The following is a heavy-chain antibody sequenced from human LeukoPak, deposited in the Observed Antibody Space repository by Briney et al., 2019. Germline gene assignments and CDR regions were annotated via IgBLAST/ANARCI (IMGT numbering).Heavy chain of an antibody. CDR3: AKRQMATKTFDY. D-gene: IGHD5-24*01. J-gene: IGHJ4*02. CDR1: GFTFSSYD. V-gene: IGHV3-23*01. CDR2: ISGSGGST. Sequence: PGGSLRLSCAASGFTFSSYDMSWVRQAPGKGLEWVSAISGSGGSTYYADSVKGRFTISRDNSKNTLYLQMNSLRAEDTAVYYCAKRQMATKTFDYWGQGTLVTVSS.